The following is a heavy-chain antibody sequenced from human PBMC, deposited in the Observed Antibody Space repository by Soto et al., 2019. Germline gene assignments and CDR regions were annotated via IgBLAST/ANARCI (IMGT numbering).Heavy chain of an antibody. CDR3: AKGPIAAAGTVGYYYYYMDV. J-gene: IGHJ6*03. CDR2: ISWNSGSI. Sequence: PGGSLRLSCAASGFTFDDYAMHWVRQAPGKGLEWVSGISWNSGSIGYADSVKGRFTISRDNAKNSLYLQMNSLRAEDTALYYCAKGPIAAAGTVGYYYYYMDVWGKGTTVTVSS. CDR1: GFTFDDYA. D-gene: IGHD6-13*01. V-gene: IGHV3-9*01.